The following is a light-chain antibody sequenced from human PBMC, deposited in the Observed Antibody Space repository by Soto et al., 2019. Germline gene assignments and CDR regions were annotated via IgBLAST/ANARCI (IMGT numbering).Light chain of an antibody. J-gene: IGKJ1*01. CDR1: QSISNKY. CDR3: QLYSGSPWT. V-gene: IGKV3-20*01. Sequence: EIVLTQSPGILSLSPGERATLSCRASQSISNKYLAWYQQEPGQAPRLLIHGVSIRATGIPDRFSGSGSGTDFTLTISRLEPEDFAVYYCQLYSGSPWTFGQGTKVEIK. CDR2: GVS.